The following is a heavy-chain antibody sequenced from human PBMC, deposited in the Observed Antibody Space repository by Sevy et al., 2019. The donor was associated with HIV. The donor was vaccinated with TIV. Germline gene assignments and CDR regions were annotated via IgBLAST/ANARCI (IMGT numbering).Heavy chain of an antibody. Sequence: GGSLRLSCAASGFTFSDHYMDWVRQAPGKGLEWVGRTRNKANSYTTEYAASVKGRFTISRDDSKNSLYLQMNSLKTEDTAVYYCARERAIVVVPAANGGMDVWGKGTTVTVSS. J-gene: IGHJ6*03. D-gene: IGHD2-2*01. CDR3: ARERAIVVVPAANGGMDV. CDR2: TRNKANSYTT. V-gene: IGHV3-72*01. CDR1: GFTFSDHY.